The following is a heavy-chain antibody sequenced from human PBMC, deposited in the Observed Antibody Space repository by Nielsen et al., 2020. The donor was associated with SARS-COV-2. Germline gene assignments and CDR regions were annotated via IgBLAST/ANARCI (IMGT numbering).Heavy chain of an antibody. CDR3: ARLWDDGYYFDTGPYDY. Sequence: GGSLRLSCAASGLTFSNFGMNWVRQAPGKGLEWVSTISGSGGTTFYAESVKGRFTISRDNAKNTLYLQMNSLRAEDTAVYYCARLWDDGYYFDTGPYDYWGQGTVVTVSS. V-gene: IGHV3-23*01. CDR1: GLTFSNFG. D-gene: IGHD3-22*01. J-gene: IGHJ4*02. CDR2: ISGSGGTT.